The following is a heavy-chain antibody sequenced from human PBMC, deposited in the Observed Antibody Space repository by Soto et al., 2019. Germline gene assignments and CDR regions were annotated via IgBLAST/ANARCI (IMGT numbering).Heavy chain of an antibody. J-gene: IGHJ6*03. V-gene: IGHV3-9*01. CDR1: GFTFDEYV. Sequence: EVQLVESGGGLVQPGGSLRLSCAVSGFTFDEYVMHWVRQAPGKGLEWVSGISWNSGSVGYANSVKGRFTISRDNAKNSLYLRMNSLRAEDTALYYCAKDTLYGGNYYYYYMDVWGKGTAVTVSS. CDR2: ISWNSGSV. D-gene: IGHD4-17*01. CDR3: AKDTLYGGNYYYYYMDV.